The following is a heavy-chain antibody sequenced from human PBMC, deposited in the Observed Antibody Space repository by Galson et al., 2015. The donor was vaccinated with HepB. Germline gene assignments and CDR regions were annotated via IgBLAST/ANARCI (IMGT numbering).Heavy chain of an antibody. CDR2: IKRDGSET. J-gene: IGHJ4*02. V-gene: IGHV3-7*03. CDR1: GFPFSHHW. D-gene: IGHD1-26*01. Sequence: SLRLSCAASGFPFSHHWMTWVRQAPGKGLEWVANIKRDGSETSYLDSVKRRFTISRDNAKNSLYLQMNSLRAEDTAVYYCARGGGGLESGSSYYFDHWGQGTLFTVSS. CDR3: ARGGGGLESGSSYYFDH.